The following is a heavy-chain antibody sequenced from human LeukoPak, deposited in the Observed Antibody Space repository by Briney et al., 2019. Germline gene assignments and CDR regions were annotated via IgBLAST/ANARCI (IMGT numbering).Heavy chain of an antibody. CDR2: LGVSVSGYGGST. J-gene: IGHJ4*02. CDR1: GFTFSRYA. CDR3: ATDQTFRGSGHDTYFDY. V-gene: IGHV3-23*01. D-gene: IGHD2-15*01. Sequence: GGSLRLSCAASGFTFSRYAMSWVRQAPGKGLEWVSALGVSVSGYGGSTYYADSVKGRFTISRDNSKNTLYLQMNSLRAEDTAVYYCATDQTFRGSGHDTYFDYWGQGALVTVSS.